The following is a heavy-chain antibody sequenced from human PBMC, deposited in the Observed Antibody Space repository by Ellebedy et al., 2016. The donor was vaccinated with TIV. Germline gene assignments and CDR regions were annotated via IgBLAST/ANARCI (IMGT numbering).Heavy chain of an antibody. J-gene: IGHJ4*02. Sequence: SVKVSXXASGGTFSSYAISWVRQAPGQGLEWMGGIIPIFGTANYAQKFQGRVTITADESTSTAYMELSSLRSEDTAVYYCAILEMVEYSSSDGSIDYWGQGTLVTVSS. D-gene: IGHD6-6*01. CDR3: AILEMVEYSSSDGSIDY. V-gene: IGHV1-69*13. CDR2: IIPIFGTA. CDR1: GGTFSSYA.